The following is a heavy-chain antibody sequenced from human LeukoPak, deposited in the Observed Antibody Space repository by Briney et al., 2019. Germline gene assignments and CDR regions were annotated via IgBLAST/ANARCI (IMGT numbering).Heavy chain of an antibody. CDR2: IIPIFGTA. V-gene: IGHV1-69*05. D-gene: IGHD6-19*01. CDR1: GGTFGSYA. Sequence: SVKVSCKASGGTFGSYAISWVRQAPGQGLEWMGRIIPIFGTANYAQKFQGRVTITTDESTSTAYMELSSLRSEDTAVYYCAVCIAVAPTKNAFDIWGQGTMVTVSS. J-gene: IGHJ3*02. CDR3: AVCIAVAPTKNAFDI.